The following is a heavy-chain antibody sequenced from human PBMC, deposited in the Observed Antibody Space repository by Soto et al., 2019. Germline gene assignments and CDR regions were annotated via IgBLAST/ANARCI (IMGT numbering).Heavy chain of an antibody. CDR1: GGTFSSYA. CDR2: IIPIFGTA. Sequence: ASVKVSCAASGGTFSSYAISWVRQAPGQGLEWMGGIIPIFGTANYAQKYQGRVTITADKSTSTAYMELSSLRSEDTAVYYCARGGHYYDSSGYYSYSGSYYFDYWGQGTLVTVSS. CDR3: ARGGHYYDSSGYYSYSGSYYFDY. J-gene: IGHJ4*02. D-gene: IGHD3-22*01. V-gene: IGHV1-69*06.